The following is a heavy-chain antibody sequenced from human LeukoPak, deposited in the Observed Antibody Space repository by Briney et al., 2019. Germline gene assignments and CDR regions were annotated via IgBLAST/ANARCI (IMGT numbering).Heavy chain of an antibody. CDR1: GGTFSSYA. D-gene: IGHD2-2*02. CDR2: IIPMFRTA. Sequence: GASVKVSCKASGGTFSSYAISWVRQAPGQGLEWMGGIIPMFRTANYTQKFQGRVTITTDESTRIAYMELSSLTSDDTAVYYCARGVGAAAILQHFDLWGPGTLVTVSS. V-gene: IGHV1-69*05. CDR3: ARGVGAAAILQHFDL. J-gene: IGHJ2*01.